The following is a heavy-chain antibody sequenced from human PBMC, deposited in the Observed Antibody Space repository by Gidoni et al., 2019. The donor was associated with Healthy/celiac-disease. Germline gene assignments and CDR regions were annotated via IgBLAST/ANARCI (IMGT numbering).Heavy chain of an antibody. D-gene: IGHD6-19*01. CDR3: ARGGNRAVALPGDI. V-gene: IGHV1-46*01. CDR2: INPSGGSK. J-gene: IGHJ3*02. CDR1: GYTFTSYY. Sequence: QVQLVQSGAEVKKPGASLKVSCKASGYTFTSYYMHWVRQAPGQWLEWMGVINPSGGSKSYAQKCQGRVTMTRDTSTSTVYMELSSLRSEDTAVYYCARGGNRAVALPGDIWGQGTMVTVSS.